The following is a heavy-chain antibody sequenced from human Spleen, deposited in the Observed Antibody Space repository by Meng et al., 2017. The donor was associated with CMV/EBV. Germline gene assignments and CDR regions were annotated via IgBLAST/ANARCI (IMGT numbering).Heavy chain of an antibody. Sequence: SETLSLTCDVSGSSTNSGFYWTWIRQPPGEGLEWIGTIYRTWSPYENPSLKGRVTIPVDTSKNQISLNVVSATAADTAVYYCARKGSGTSYNPYYSYGMDVWGPGTTVTVSS. CDR2: IYRTWSP. CDR1: GSSTNSGFY. J-gene: IGHJ6*02. D-gene: IGHD3-10*01. V-gene: IGHV4-38-2*01. CDR3: ARKGSGTSYNPYYSYGMDV.